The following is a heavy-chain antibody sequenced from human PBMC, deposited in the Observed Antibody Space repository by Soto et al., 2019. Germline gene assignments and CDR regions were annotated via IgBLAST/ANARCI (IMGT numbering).Heavy chain of an antibody. J-gene: IGHJ4*02. CDR3: ASKKGYCSRSVCFPPNGLDF. Sequence: QVQLQESGPGLVKPSQTLSLTCSVSGGSVTSSDFYWSWLRQPPGKGLEGSGYIYYGENSYYGPSLGSRVPISLDTSTNLFALSLTSVTAADTAVYYCASKKGYCSRSVCFPPNGLDFWGPGILVTVSS. CDR1: GGSVTSSDFY. V-gene: IGHV4-30-4*01. CDR2: IYYGENS. D-gene: IGHD2-2*01.